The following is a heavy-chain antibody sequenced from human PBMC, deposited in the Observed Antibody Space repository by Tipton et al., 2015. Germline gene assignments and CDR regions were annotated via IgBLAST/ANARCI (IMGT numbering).Heavy chain of an antibody. V-gene: IGHV3-30*02. CDR3: AKVSGVASMAHYYYHSMHD. Sequence: SGFTFSSYDMHWVRQAPGKGLEWVAFIQHDGSDKYYADSVKGRFTLSRDNSRNTLYLQMNSLRAEDAAVYYCAKVSGVASMAHYYYHSMHDWGQGTTVTVSS. CDR1: GFTFSSYD. CDR2: IQHDGSDK. J-gene: IGHJ6*02. D-gene: IGHD3-3*01.